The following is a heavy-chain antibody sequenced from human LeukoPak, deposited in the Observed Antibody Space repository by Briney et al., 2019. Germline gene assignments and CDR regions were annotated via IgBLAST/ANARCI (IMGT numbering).Heavy chain of an antibody. CDR2: ISGSGSST. J-gene: IGHJ4*02. CDR1: GFTFSSYA. CDR3: AKGGVVYDSSGYYDY. Sequence: GGSLRLSCAASGFTFSSYAMSWVRQAPGKGLEWVSAISGSGSSTYYADSVKGRFTISRDNSKNTLYLQMNSLRAEDTAVYYCAKGGVVYDSSGYYDYWGQGTLVTVSS. D-gene: IGHD3-22*01. V-gene: IGHV3-23*01.